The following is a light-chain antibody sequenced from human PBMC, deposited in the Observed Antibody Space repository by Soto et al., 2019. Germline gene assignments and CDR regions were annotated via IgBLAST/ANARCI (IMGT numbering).Light chain of an antibody. J-gene: IGLJ1*01. Sequence: QSVLTQPPSASGTPGQRVTISCSGSSSNIGSNYVYWYQQLPGTAPKLLIYRNNQRPSGVPDRFSGSKSGTSASLAISGLRSEYEADYYWELWDDSLGGNYVFGTGTKLPVL. CDR2: RNN. V-gene: IGLV1-47*01. CDR3: ELWDDSLGGNYV. CDR1: SSNIGSNY.